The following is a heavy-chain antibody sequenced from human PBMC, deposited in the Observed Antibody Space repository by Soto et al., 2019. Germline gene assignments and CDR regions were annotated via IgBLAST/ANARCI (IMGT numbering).Heavy chain of an antibody. CDR2: IDPSGSQT. CDR3: PRHLYDSDTGPNFQYYFDS. Sequence: PGESLKISCKGSGYGFAGYWITWVRQKPGKGLEWMGRIDPSGSQTYYSPSFRGHVTISATKSITTVFLQWSSLSASDTAMYYCPRHLYDSDTGPNFQYYFDSWGQGTPVTVSS. J-gene: IGHJ4*02. D-gene: IGHD3-22*01. V-gene: IGHV5-10-1*01. CDR1: GYGFAGYW.